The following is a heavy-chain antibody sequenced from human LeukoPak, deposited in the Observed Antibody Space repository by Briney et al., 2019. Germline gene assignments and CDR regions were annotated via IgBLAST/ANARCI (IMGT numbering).Heavy chain of an antibody. CDR1: GGSISNYY. D-gene: IGHD6-6*01. Sequence: SETLSLTCTVSGGSISNYYWSWIRQPPGKGLEWIGYVYYTGSTSYNPSLKSRVTISGDTSKNQFSLKLSSVTAADTAVYYCPRRGGSSSSDWFDPWGQGTLVIVSS. CDR2: VYYTGST. V-gene: IGHV4-59*08. CDR3: PRRGGSSSSDWFDP. J-gene: IGHJ5*02.